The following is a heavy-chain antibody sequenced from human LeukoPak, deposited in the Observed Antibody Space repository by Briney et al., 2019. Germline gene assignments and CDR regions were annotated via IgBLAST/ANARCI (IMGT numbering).Heavy chain of an antibody. CDR3: AELGITMIGGV. D-gene: IGHD3-10*02. V-gene: IGHV3-48*03. Sequence: PGGSLRLSCAASGFTFSSYEMNWVRQAPGEGLEWVSYISSSGITIYYADSVKGRFTISRDNAKNSLYLQMNSLRAEDTAVYYCAELGITMIGGVWGKGTTVTISS. CDR1: GFTFSSYE. J-gene: IGHJ6*04. CDR2: ISSSGITI.